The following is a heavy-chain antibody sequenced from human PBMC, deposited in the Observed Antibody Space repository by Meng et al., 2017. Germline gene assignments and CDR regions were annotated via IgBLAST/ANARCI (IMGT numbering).Heavy chain of an antibody. CDR3: ARVSQTGDLTRGLDY. J-gene: IGHJ4*02. CDR1: GFTCMGYW. V-gene: IGHV3-74*02. CDR2: INRDGSST. Sequence: EVRMVESVYCLAQPGGSLKLPCRPSGFTCMGYWTHWVPQAPGKGLVWVSRINRDGSSTSYADSVKGRFTISRDNAKNTLYLQMNSLRAEDTAVYYCARVSQTGDLTRGLDYWGQGTLVTVSS. D-gene: IGHD7-27*01.